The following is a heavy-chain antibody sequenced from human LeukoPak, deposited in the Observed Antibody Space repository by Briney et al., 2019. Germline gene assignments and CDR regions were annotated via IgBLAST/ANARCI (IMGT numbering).Heavy chain of an antibody. CDR1: GYSISSGYY. V-gene: IGHV4-38-2*02. CDR2: IDHSGST. D-gene: IGHD5-24*01. J-gene: IGHJ4*02. Sequence: PSETLSLTCTVSGYSISSGYYWGWIRQPPGKGLEWIGSIDHSGSTYYNPSLKSRVTISGDTSKNQFSLKLSSVTAADTAVYYCARACRDGYVSYYFDYWGQGTLVTVSS. CDR3: ARACRDGYVSYYFDY.